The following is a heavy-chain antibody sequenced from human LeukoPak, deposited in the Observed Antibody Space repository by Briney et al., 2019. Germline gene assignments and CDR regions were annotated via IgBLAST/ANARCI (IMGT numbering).Heavy chain of an antibody. CDR3: ARIYDFWSGNYYMDV. D-gene: IGHD3-3*01. J-gene: IGHJ6*03. CDR2: IIPIFGTA. V-gene: IGHV1-69*05. Sequence: GASVKVSCKASGGTFSSYAISWVRQAPGQGLEWMGGIIPIFGTANYAQKFQGRVTITTDESTSTAYMELSSLRSEDTAVYYCARIYDFWSGNYYMDVWGKGTTVTVSS. CDR1: GGTFSSYA.